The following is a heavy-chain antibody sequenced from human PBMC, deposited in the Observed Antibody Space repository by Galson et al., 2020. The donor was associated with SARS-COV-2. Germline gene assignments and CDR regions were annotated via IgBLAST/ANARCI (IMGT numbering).Heavy chain of an antibody. CDR3: ARADYYDSSGYPTIGAFDI. CDR2: IYYSRST. CDR1: GGSISSGGYY. V-gene: IGHV4-31*03. J-gene: IGHJ3*02. D-gene: IGHD3-22*01. Sequence: SETLSLTCTVSGGSISSGGYYWSWIRQHPGKGLEWIGYIYYSRSTYYNPSLKSRVTISVDTSKNQFSLKLSSVTAADTAVYYCARADYYDSSGYPTIGAFDIWGQGTMVTVSS.